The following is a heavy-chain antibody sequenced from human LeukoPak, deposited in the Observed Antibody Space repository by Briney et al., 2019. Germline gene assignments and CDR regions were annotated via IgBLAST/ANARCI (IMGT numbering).Heavy chain of an antibody. CDR2: ISWNSGSI. CDR1: GFTFGDYA. Sequence: GGSLRLSCAASGFTFGDYAMHWVRQAPGKGLEWVSGISWNSGSIGYADSVKGRFTISRDNAKNSLYLQMNSLRAEDMALYYCAKATMVRGVITAFDIWGQGTMVTVSS. D-gene: IGHD3-10*01. J-gene: IGHJ3*02. CDR3: AKATMVRGVITAFDI. V-gene: IGHV3-9*03.